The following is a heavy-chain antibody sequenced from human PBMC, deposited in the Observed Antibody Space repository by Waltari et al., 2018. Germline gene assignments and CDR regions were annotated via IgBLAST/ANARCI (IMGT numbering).Heavy chain of an antibody. CDR2: IKQDGSEK. CDR1: GFTFSSYW. J-gene: IGHJ3*02. V-gene: IGHV3-7*01. D-gene: IGHD2-15*01. Sequence: EVQLVESGGGLVQPGGSLRLSCAASGFTFSSYWMSWVRQAPGKGLEWVANIKQDGSEKYYVDSVKGRFTISRDNAKNSLYLQMNSLRAEDTAVYYCARDWGSWYRDAFDIWGQGTMVTVSS. CDR3: ARDWGSWYRDAFDI.